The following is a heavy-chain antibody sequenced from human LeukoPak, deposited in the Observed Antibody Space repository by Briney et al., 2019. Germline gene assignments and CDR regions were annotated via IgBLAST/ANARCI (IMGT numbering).Heavy chain of an antibody. D-gene: IGHD6-6*01. CDR3: AKDGLAARPDYFDY. V-gene: IGHV3-30*18. CDR2: ISFDGIYR. CDR1: GFTFSSSV. Sequence: HSGGSLRLSCAASGFTFSSSVMPWVRQAPGKGLEWVAVISFDGIYRNYADSVKGRFTISRDNSKNTLYLQMNSLRAEDTAVYYCAKDGLAARPDYFDYWGQGTLVTVSS. J-gene: IGHJ4*02.